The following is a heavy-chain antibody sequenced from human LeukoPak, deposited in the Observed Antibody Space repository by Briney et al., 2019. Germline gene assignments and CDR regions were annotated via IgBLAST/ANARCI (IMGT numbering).Heavy chain of an antibody. J-gene: IGHJ4*02. V-gene: IGHV1-8*01. CDR1: GYTFTSYD. CDR2: MNPNSGNT. CDR3: ASYDILTGCIDY. Sequence: ASVKVSCKASGYTFTSYDINWVRQATGQGLEWMGWMNPNSGNTGYAQKFQGRVTMTRNTSISTAYMELSSLRSEDTAVYYCASYDILTGCIDYWGQGTPVTVSS. D-gene: IGHD3-9*01.